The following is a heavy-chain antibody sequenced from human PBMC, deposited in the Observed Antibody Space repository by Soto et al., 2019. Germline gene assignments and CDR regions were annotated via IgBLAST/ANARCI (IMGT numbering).Heavy chain of an antibody. Sequence: GSLRLSCEASGFAFSSYAMHWVRQAPGKGLEWVGVISYDGNYIYYADSVKGRFTISRDNSKNTLYVQVNSLRPEDTAVYYCAKGILSATIGPYAMDVWGQGTTVTVSS. CDR2: ISYDGNYI. CDR3: AKGILSATIGPYAMDV. V-gene: IGHV3-30*18. J-gene: IGHJ6*02. CDR1: GFAFSSYA. D-gene: IGHD3-16*01.